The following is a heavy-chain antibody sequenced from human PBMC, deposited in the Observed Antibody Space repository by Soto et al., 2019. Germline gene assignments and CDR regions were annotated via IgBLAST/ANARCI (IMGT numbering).Heavy chain of an antibody. V-gene: IGHV3-30*18. CDR2: ISYDGSNK. CDR1: GFTFSSYG. D-gene: IGHD3-10*01. CDR3: AKGHYGSDDFDY. Sequence: QVPLVESGGGVVQPGRSLRLSCAASGFTFSSYGMHWVRQAPGKGLEWVAVISYDGSNKYYADSVKGRFTISRDNSKNTLYLQMNSLRAEDTAVYYCAKGHYGSDDFDYWGQGTLVTVSS. J-gene: IGHJ4*02.